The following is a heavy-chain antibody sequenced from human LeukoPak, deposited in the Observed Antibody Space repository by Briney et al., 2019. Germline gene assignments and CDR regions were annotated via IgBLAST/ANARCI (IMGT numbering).Heavy chain of an antibody. V-gene: IGHV4-59*08. J-gene: IGHJ4*02. Sequence: SETLSLTCTVSGGFISSYYWSWIRQPPGKGLEWIGYIYYSGSTYYNPSLKSRVTISVDTSKNQFSLKLSSVTAADTAVYYCARHSLRYFDWLSNFDYWGQGTLVTVSS. D-gene: IGHD3-9*01. CDR2: IYYSGST. CDR3: ARHSLRYFDWLSNFDY. CDR1: GGFISSYY.